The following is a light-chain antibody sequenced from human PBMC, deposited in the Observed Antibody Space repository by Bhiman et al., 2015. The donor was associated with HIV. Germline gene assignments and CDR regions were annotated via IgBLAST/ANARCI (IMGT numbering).Light chain of an antibody. V-gene: IGLV2-14*01. CDR2: DVS. J-gene: IGLJ2*01. Sequence: QSALTQPASVSGSPGQSITISCTGTSSDVGDYNYVSWYQQHPGKAPKVMIYDVSQRPSGLSNRFSGSKSGNTASLTISGLQAEDEADYYCSSYTTSSTVVFGGGTKLTVL. CDR1: SSDVGDYNY. CDR3: SSYTTSSTVV.